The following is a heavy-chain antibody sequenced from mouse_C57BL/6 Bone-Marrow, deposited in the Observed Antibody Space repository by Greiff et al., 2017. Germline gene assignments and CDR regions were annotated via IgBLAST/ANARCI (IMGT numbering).Heavy chain of an antibody. CDR3: TQYYGSSHYFDY. V-gene: IGHV14-4*01. CDR1: GFNIKDDY. D-gene: IGHD1-1*01. Sequence: VQLQQSGAELVRPGASVKLSCTASGFNIKDDYMHWVKQRPEQGLEWIGWIDPENGDTEYASKVQGKATITADTSSNTAYMQLSSLTSEDTAVYYCTQYYGSSHYFDYWGQGTTLTVSS. CDR2: IDPENGDT. J-gene: IGHJ2*01.